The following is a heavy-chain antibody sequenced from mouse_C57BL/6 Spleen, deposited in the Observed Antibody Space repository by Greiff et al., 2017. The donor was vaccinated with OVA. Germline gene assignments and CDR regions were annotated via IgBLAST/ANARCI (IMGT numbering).Heavy chain of an antibody. D-gene: IGHD2-1*01. Sequence: GGGLVQPKGSLKLSCAASGFSFNTYAMNWVRQAPGKGLEWVARIRSKSNNYATYYADSVKDRFTISRDDSESMLYLQMNNLKTEDTAMYYGVRGGNYKYYYAMDYWGQGTSVTVSS. V-gene: IGHV10-1*01. CDR1: GFSFNTYA. J-gene: IGHJ4*01. CDR2: IRSKSNNYAT. CDR3: VRGGNYKYYYAMDY.